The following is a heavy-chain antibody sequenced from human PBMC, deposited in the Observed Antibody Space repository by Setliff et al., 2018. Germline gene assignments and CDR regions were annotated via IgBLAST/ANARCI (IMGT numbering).Heavy chain of an antibody. CDR1: GFTFSSYA. Sequence: ETLSLSCAASGFTFSSYAITWVRQAPGKGLEWVSMISGSAQTTYYADSVKGRFTISRDNSKNTLYLQMNSLRAEDTAVYYCARDLTGGYYSSTLDYWGQGTLVTVSS. CDR2: ISGSAQTT. J-gene: IGHJ4*02. CDR3: ARDLTGGYYSSTLDY. D-gene: IGHD6-13*01. V-gene: IGHV3-23*01.